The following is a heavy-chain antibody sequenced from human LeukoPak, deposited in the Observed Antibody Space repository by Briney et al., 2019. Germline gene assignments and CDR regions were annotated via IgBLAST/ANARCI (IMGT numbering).Heavy chain of an antibody. CDR2: ISGYNSNT. CDR3: ARRYYDSDGYQIDY. J-gene: IGHJ4*02. D-gene: IGHD3-22*01. CDR1: GYTFTSYG. Sequence: ASVKVSCKASGYTFTSYGFSWVRQAPGQRLEWVGWISGYNSNTNYAQKLQGRVTMTTDTSTSTAYMELRSLRSDDAAVYYCARRYYDSDGYQIDYWGQGTLVTVSS. V-gene: IGHV1-18*01.